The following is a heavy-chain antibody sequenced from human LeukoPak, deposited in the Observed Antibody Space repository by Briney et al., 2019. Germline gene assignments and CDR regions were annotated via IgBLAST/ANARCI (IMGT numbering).Heavy chain of an antibody. V-gene: IGHV3-21*01. CDR3: ARGKPGVGASLDY. CDR1: GFTFDDYA. D-gene: IGHD1-26*01. CDR2: ISSSSSYI. J-gene: IGHJ4*02. Sequence: RSGGSLRLSCAASGFTFDDYAMHWVRQAPGKGLEWVSSISSSSSYIYYADSVRGRFTISRDNARNSLHLQMNSLRAEDTAVYYCARGKPGVGASLDYWGQGSLVTVSS.